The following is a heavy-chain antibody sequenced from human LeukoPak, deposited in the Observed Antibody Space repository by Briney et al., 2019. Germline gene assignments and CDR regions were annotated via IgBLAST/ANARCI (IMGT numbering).Heavy chain of an antibody. J-gene: IGHJ5*02. D-gene: IGHD5-18*01. CDR3: SRHRPHDTAMVTWFDP. CDR2: IYYSGST. Sequence: SDTLSLTCTVSGRSISSSSYYWGWIRQPRGKGLEWIGSIYYSGSTYYNPSLKSRVTIAVDTSKNQFSLKLSSVPAADTAVYYCSRHRPHDTAMVTWFDPWGQGTLVTVSS. CDR1: GRSISSSSYY. V-gene: IGHV4-39*01.